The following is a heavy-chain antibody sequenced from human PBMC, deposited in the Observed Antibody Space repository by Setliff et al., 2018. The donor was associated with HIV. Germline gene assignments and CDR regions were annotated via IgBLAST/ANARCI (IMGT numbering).Heavy chain of an antibody. D-gene: IGHD3-3*01. CDR1: GGSFSAYH. J-gene: IGHJ4*01. V-gene: IGHV4-34*01. Sequence: PSETLSLTCAVYGGSFSAYHWSWIRQTPGKGLEWLGEINHSGSTAYNLALESRVSMSIDTSKNQFSLKLTSVTAADTAIYYCARGRDYTGSWFRPFYLDFWGHGNLVT. CDR2: INHSGST. CDR3: ARGRDYTGSWFRPFYLDF.